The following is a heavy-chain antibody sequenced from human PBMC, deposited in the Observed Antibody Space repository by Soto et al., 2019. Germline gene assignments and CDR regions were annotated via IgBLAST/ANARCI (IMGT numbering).Heavy chain of an antibody. Sequence: EVQLVESGGGLVQPGGSLRLSCAASGFTFSTYTMNWVRQAPGKGLEWVSYISSSSSAIYYADSVKGRFTISRDNAKNSLYLQMNSLRDEDTAVYYCARGVQGSMSVDYWGQGMLVTVSS. CDR1: GFTFSTYT. CDR3: ARGVQGSMSVDY. V-gene: IGHV3-48*02. CDR2: ISSSSSAI. J-gene: IGHJ4*02. D-gene: IGHD3-10*01.